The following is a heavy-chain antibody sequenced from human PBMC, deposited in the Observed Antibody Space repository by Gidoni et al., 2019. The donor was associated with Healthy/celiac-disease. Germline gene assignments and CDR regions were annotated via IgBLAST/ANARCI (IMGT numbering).Heavy chain of an antibody. CDR3: ANLGGFGSSWYVDY. V-gene: IGHV3-23*04. Sequence: EVQLVESGGGLVQPGGSLRLYCAASGFTFSSYAMGWVRQAPGKGLEWVSASSGSGGSTYYADSVKGRFTISRDNSKNTLYLQMNSLRAEDTAVYYCANLGGFGSSWYVDYWGQGTLVTVSS. D-gene: IGHD6-13*01. CDR2: SSGSGGST. J-gene: IGHJ4*02. CDR1: GFTFSSYA.